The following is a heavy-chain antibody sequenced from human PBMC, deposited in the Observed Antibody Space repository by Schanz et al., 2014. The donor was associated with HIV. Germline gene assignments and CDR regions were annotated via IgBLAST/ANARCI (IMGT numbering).Heavy chain of an antibody. Sequence: DVQLVESGGGLEQPGGSLRLSCAASGFMFSTYAMHWVRQAPGKGLEWVSGMTWNRRRIGYADSVKGRFSISRDNAKNLLYLEMNSLRVEDTALYYCAKGIMGSTEYYFGMDVWGQGTTVTVFS. D-gene: IGHD3-10*01. CDR3: AKGIMGSTEYYFGMDV. CDR1: GFMFSTYA. J-gene: IGHJ6*02. CDR2: MTWNRRRI. V-gene: IGHV3-9*01.